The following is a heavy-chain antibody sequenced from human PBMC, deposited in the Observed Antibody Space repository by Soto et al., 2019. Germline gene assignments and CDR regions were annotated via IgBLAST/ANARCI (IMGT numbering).Heavy chain of an antibody. CDR1: EEYSPYVVRY. V-gene: IGHV4-31*03. Sequence: SYTSSEEYSPYVVRYWTWINQHPEKGLEWLGYIHYSGTTDYNPSLKSRLTVSVDTSKNQFSLSLSSVTAADTSIYYCAALPASSTNSSILGRGTLVPGSS. CDR2: IHYSGTT. J-gene: IGHJ3*02. D-gene: IGHD1-7*01. CDR3: AALPASSTNSSI.